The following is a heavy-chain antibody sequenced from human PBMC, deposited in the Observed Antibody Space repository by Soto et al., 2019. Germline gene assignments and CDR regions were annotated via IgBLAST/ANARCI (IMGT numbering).Heavy chain of an antibody. CDR2: ISGSGGST. Sequence: EVQLLESGGGLVQPGGSLRLSCAASGFTFGIHAMSWVRQAPGKGLERVSFISGSGGSTYYADSVKGRFTISRDNSKKTLYLQMNSLRGEDTAVYYCGKGSAATNYFYYATDVWGQGTTVTVSS. V-gene: IGHV3-23*01. D-gene: IGHD2-15*01. J-gene: IGHJ6*02. CDR3: GKGSAATNYFYYATDV. CDR1: GFTFGIHA.